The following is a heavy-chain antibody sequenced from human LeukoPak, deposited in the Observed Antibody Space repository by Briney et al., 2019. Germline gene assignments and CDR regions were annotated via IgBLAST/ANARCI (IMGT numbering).Heavy chain of an antibody. D-gene: IGHD2-2*01. V-gene: IGHV3-23*01. CDR3: AKTGFYCSSTSCYFDY. Sequence: GGSLRLSCAASGFTFSSYAMSWVRTAPGKGLAWVSAISGSGGSTYYADSVKGRFTISRDNSKNTLYLQMHSLRAEDTAVYYCAKTGFYCSSTSCYFDYWGQGTLVTVSS. CDR2: ISGSGGST. CDR1: GFTFSSYA. J-gene: IGHJ4*02.